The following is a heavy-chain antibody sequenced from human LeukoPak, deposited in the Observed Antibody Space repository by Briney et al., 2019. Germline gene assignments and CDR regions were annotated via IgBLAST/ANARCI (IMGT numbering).Heavy chain of an antibody. CDR2: IFYTGST. V-gene: IGHV4-59*08. CDR3: ARRTYYYDSSDHFDY. Sequence: SETLSLTCTVSGGSISSYYWSWIRQSPGKGLEWIGDIFYTGSTSYNPSLKSRVTMSKDRSKNQFSLNLNSVTAADTAVYYCARRTYYYDSSDHFDYWGQGTLVTVSS. CDR1: GGSISSYY. D-gene: IGHD3-22*01. J-gene: IGHJ4*02.